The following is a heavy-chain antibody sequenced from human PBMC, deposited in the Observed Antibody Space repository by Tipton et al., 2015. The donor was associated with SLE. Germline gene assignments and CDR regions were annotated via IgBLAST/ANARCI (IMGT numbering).Heavy chain of an antibody. CDR2: IYYSGNT. CDR1: SYSISSGYY. CDR3: ARIHPNNYGDYGPFDY. D-gene: IGHD4-17*01. V-gene: IGHV4-38-2*02. Sequence: TLSLTCTVSSYSISSGYYWGWIRQPPGKGLEWIGSIYHSGSIYYSGNTYYNPSLESRVTISADTFKNQISLKVTSVTAADTAVYYCARIHPNNYGDYGPFDYWGQGILVTVSS. J-gene: IGHJ4*02.